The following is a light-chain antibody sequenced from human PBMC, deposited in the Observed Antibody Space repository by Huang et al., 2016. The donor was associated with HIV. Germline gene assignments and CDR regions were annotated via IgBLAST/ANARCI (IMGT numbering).Light chain of an antibody. CDR2: DAS. V-gene: IGKV3-11*01. CDR1: QSVSTY. CDR3: QQRSNWFT. Sequence: EIVLTQSPATLSLSPGERATLSCSARQSVSTYLAWYQHKPGQAPRLLIYDASTRATVIPARFSGSGSGTDFTLTISSLDPEDFAVYYCQQRSNWFTFGPGTKVDFK. J-gene: IGKJ3*01.